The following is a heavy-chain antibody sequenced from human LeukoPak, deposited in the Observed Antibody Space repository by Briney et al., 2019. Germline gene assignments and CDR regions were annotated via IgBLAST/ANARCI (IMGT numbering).Heavy chain of an antibody. CDR1: GGTFSSYA. CDR2: IIPIFGIA. CDR3: AREGAPIYGDYVVY. Sequence: PGASVKVSCKASGGTFSSYAISWVRQAPGQGLEWMGRIIPIFGIANYAQKFQGRVTITADKSTSTAYMELSSLRSEDTAVYYCAREGAPIYGDYVVYWGQGTLVTVSS. V-gene: IGHV1-69*04. D-gene: IGHD4-17*01. J-gene: IGHJ4*02.